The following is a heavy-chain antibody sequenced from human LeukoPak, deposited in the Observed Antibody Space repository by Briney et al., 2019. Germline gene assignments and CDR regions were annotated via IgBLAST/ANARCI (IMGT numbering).Heavy chain of an antibody. J-gene: IGHJ4*02. D-gene: IGHD4-17*01. Sequence: GGSLRLSCAASGLTFGRDWMSWLRQAPGKGLEWVANIKHDGSETAYVGSVRGRFTISRDNAKKSLYLQMNSLRAGDTAVYYCAKIGNNFGDYFDYRGQGTLVTVSS. CDR2: IKHDGSET. CDR1: GLTFGRDW. CDR3: AKIGNNFGDYFDY. V-gene: IGHV3-7*01.